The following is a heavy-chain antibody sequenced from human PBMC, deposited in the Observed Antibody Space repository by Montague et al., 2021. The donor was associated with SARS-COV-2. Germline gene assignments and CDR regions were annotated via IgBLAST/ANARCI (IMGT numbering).Heavy chain of an antibody. D-gene: IGHD5/OR15-5a*01. V-gene: IGHV2-5*01. J-gene: IGHJ4*02. CDR2: IYWNDDK. CDR1: GSSLRNRGVG. CDR3: ARSNDVYDHFDY. Sequence: PALVKPTHTLTLTCSLSGSSLRNRGVGVGWIRQPPGKALEWLAFIYWNDDKRYNRSLENRLTITKDSSENQVVLTVTNVDPVDSATYYCARSNDVYDHFDYWGQGTLVTVSS.